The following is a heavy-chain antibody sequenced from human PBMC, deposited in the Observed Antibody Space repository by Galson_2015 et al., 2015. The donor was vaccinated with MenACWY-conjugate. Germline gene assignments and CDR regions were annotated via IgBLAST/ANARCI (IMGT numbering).Heavy chain of an antibody. CDR1: GGSISSHY. V-gene: IGHV4-59*08. Sequence: ETLSLTCTVSGGSISSHYWSWLRQPPGKVLELIAYIRDTGSLKDNHSLKSRVNMTADKSNNHFSLRQISVTAADKAVYYCERIPTWGSSFGYFYYWGQGILVAVSS. CDR3: ERIPTWGSSFGYFYY. D-gene: IGHD7-27*01. CDR2: IRDTGSL. J-gene: IGHJ4*02.